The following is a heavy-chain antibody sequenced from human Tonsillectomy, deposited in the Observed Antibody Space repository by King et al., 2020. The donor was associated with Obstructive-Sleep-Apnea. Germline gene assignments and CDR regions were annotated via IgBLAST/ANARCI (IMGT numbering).Heavy chain of an antibody. D-gene: IGHD6-13*01. CDR2: INHSGST. CDR1: GGSFSDYY. CDR3: ARGSGAASVNCFDP. J-gene: IGHJ5*02. Sequence: VQLQQWGAGLLKPSETLSLTCAVYGGSFSDYYWSWIRQPPGKGLEWSGEINHSGSTNYNPSIKSRVTISVDTSNNQFSLKLSSVTAADTAVYYCARGSGAASVNCFDPWGQGALVTVSS. V-gene: IGHV4-34*01.